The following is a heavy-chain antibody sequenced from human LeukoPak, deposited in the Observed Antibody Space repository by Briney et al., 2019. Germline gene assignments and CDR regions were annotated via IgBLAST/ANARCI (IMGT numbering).Heavy chain of an antibody. J-gene: IGHJ6*03. Sequence: PGGSLRLSCAASGFTFSSYSMNWVRQAPGKGLEWVSSISSSSSYIYYADSVKGRFTISRDNAKNSLYLQMNSLRAEDTAVYYCAKGYGWEASYYYYYMDVWGKGTTVTIPS. CDR2: ISSSSSYI. V-gene: IGHV3-21*01. CDR3: AKGYGWEASYYYYYMDV. CDR1: GFTFSSYS. D-gene: IGHD1-26*01.